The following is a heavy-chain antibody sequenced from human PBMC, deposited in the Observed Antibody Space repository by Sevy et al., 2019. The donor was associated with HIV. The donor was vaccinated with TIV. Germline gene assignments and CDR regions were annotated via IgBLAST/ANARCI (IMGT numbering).Heavy chain of an antibody. V-gene: IGHV3-23*01. J-gene: IGHJ4*02. D-gene: IGHD3-22*01. CDR3: AKELYYYDSSGYLDY. CDR1: GFTFSSYA. CDR2: ISGSGGST. Sequence: GGSLRLSSAASGFTFSSYAMSWVRQAPGKGLEWVSAISGSGGSTYYADSVKGRFTISRDNSKNTLYLQMNSLRAEDTAVYYCAKELYYYDSSGYLDYWGQGTLVTVSS.